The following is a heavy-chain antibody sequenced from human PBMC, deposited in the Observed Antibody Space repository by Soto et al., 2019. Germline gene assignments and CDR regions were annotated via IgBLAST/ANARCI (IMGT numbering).Heavy chain of an antibody. D-gene: IGHD3-22*01. CDR2: IIPIFGTA. J-gene: IGHJ4*02. CDR3: ARDAFYYYDSSGYYFAY. Sequence: GASVKVSCKASGGTFSSYAISWVRQAPGQGLEWMGGIIPIFGTANYAQKFQGRVTITADESTSTAYMELSSLRSEDTAVYYCARDAFYYYDSSGYYFAYWGQGTLVTVSS. V-gene: IGHV1-69*13. CDR1: GGTFSSYA.